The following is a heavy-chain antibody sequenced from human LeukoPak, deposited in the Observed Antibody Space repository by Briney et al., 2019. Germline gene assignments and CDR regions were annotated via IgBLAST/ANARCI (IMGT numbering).Heavy chain of an antibody. V-gene: IGHV4-4*02. J-gene: IGHJ4*02. CDR2: IYYSGST. Sequence: TPSGTLSLTCAVSGGSISSSNWWSWVRQPPGKGLEWIGEIYYSGSTYYNPSLKSRVTISVDTSKNQFSLKLSSVTAADTAVYYCARIPPYSSHLLYYFDYWGQGTLVTVSS. CDR1: GGSISSSNW. D-gene: IGHD6-19*01. CDR3: ARIPPYSSHLLYYFDY.